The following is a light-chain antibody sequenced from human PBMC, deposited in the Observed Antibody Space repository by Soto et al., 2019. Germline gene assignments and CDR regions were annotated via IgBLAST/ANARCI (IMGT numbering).Light chain of an antibody. Sequence: QSVLTQPASVSGSPGQSITISCTGTSSDVGGYNYVSWYQQHPGKAPKLMIYDVSNRPSGVSNRFSGSKSDNTASLNISGLQAEDEADYYCSSYTSSSTLYVFGTGTKVTVL. J-gene: IGLJ1*01. CDR3: SSYTSSSTLYV. CDR1: SSDVGGYNY. V-gene: IGLV2-14*01. CDR2: DVS.